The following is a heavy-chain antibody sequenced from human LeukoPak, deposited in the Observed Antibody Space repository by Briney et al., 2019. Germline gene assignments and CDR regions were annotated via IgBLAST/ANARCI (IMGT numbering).Heavy chain of an antibody. V-gene: IGHV4-4*08. CDR1: NASITNYY. Sequence: SETLSLTCTVSNASITNYYWSWIRQPPGKGLEWIGRMSTSGSSNYNPSLKSRVTISVDTSKNQFSLDLSSVTAADTAVYYCARLNLPAAIGAFDIWGQGTMVTVSS. J-gene: IGHJ3*02. D-gene: IGHD2-2*02. CDR3: ARLNLPAAIGAFDI. CDR2: MSTSGSS.